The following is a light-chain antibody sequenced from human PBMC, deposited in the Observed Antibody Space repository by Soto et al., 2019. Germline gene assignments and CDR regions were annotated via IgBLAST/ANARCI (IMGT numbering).Light chain of an antibody. CDR3: QQYSDFLIS. CDR2: DAS. J-gene: IGKJ3*01. Sequence: DIQMTQSPSTLSASVGDRVTITCRVSQSISRSLAWYQQKPGKAPNLLFYDASSLEGGVPSRFSGSGFGTEFTLTITNLQPADFATYYCQQYSDFLISFGPGTTVDFK. CDR1: QSISRS. V-gene: IGKV1-5*01.